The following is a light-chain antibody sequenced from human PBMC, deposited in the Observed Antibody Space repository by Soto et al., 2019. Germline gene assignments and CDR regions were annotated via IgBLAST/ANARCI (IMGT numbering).Light chain of an antibody. Sequence: DIQLTQSPSFLSVSVGERVTITCRASQGISSYLAWYQQKPGKAPNLLIYAASTLQSGVPSRFSGSGSGTEFTLTISGQQPEDFATYYCQQLNSYPLTFGGGTKVEIK. CDR2: AAS. CDR3: QQLNSYPLT. V-gene: IGKV1-9*01. J-gene: IGKJ4*01. CDR1: QGISSY.